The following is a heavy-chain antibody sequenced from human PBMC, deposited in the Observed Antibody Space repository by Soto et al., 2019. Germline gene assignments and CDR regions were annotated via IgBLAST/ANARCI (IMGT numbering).Heavy chain of an antibody. J-gene: IGHJ4*02. Sequence: ASLKVSCKASGYTFTSYAMHWVRQAPGQRLEWMGWINAGNGNTKYSQKFQGRVTITRDTSASTAYMELSSLRSEDTAVYYCARVDIHDSSGYALDYWGQGTLVTVSS. CDR1: GYTFTSYA. CDR3: ARVDIHDSSGYALDY. D-gene: IGHD3-22*01. CDR2: INAGNGNT. V-gene: IGHV1-3*01.